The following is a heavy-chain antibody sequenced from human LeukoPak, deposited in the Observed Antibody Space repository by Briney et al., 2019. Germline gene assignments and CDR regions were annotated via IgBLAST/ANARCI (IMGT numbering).Heavy chain of an antibody. CDR1: GGTFSSYA. D-gene: IGHD3-22*01. Sequence: GASVQVSCKASGGTFSSYAISWVRQAPGQGLEWMGGIIPIFGTANYAQKFQGKVTITADESTSTAYMELSSLRSEDTAVYYCARDPSNSSGFHPHSDYWGQGTLVTVSS. V-gene: IGHV1-69*01. CDR2: IIPIFGTA. J-gene: IGHJ4*02. CDR3: ARDPSNSSGFHPHSDY.